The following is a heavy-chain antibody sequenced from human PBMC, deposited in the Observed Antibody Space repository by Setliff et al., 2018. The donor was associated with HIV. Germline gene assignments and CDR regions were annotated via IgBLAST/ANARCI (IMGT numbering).Heavy chain of an antibody. CDR1: GFSLSTSGVG. V-gene: IGHV2-5*01. CDR3: VHARDTTGYHFYFDF. Sequence: SGPTLVNPTQTLTLTCTFSGFSLSTSGVGVGWIRQPPGKALEWLALIYWNDDKRFSPSLKSRLTITWDTSKNQVVLTMTNMDPVDTATYYCVHARDTTGYHFYFDFWGQGPLVTVSS. D-gene: IGHD3-22*01. CDR2: IYWNDDK. J-gene: IGHJ4*02.